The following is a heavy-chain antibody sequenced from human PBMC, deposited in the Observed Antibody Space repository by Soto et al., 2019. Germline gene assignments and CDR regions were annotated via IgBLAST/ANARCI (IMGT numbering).Heavy chain of an antibody. J-gene: IGHJ4*02. Sequence: QVQLQESGPGLVKPSQTLSLTCTVSGDSISRSGYYWSWIRQHPGGGLVWIGYIYYSGSTYYNPSLKSRVSVSADTSKNQFSLKLSSVTAAETAVYYCARGAGSHYFDYWGQGTLVTVSS. D-gene: IGHD3-10*01. CDR3: ARGAGSHYFDY. CDR2: IYYSGST. CDR1: GDSISRSGYY. V-gene: IGHV4-31*03.